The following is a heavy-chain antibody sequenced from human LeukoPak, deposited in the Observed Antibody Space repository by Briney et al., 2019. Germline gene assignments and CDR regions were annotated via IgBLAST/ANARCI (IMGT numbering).Heavy chain of an antibody. D-gene: IGHD3-10*01. J-gene: IGHJ4*02. Sequence: SVKVSCKASGYTFTGYYMHWVRQAPGQGLEWMGWINPNSGGTNYAQKFQGRVTMTRDTSISTAYMELSRLRSDDTAVYYCARDRGVRGVTTALGYWGQGTLVTVSS. CDR2: INPNSGGT. CDR3: ARDRGVRGVTTALGY. CDR1: GYTFTGYY. V-gene: IGHV1-2*02.